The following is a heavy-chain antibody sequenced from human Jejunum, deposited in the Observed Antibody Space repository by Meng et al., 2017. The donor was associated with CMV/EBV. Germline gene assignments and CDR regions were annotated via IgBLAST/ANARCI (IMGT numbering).Heavy chain of an antibody. CDR2: ITQDGGEI. CDR3: ARNWKDDYYGMDV. J-gene: IGHJ6*02. CDR1: GFPFRAYF. V-gene: IGHV3-7*01. D-gene: IGHD1-1*01. Sequence: SGFPFRAYFLRWVRQAPGRGLDWVANITQDGGEICSVDSVKGRFTISRDNATNSLYLQMNSLRAEDTAVYYCARNWKDDYYGMDVWGQAPTVTVSS.